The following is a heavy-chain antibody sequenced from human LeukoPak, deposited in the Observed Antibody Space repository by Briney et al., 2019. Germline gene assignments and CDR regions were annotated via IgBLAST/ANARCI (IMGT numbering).Heavy chain of an antibody. J-gene: IGHJ4*02. D-gene: IGHD3-22*01. CDR1: GFTFDDYA. CDR3: AKDISSSGYSVYYFDY. CDR2: ISWNSGSI. V-gene: IGHV3-9*01. Sequence: GGSLRLSCAASGFTFDDYAMHWVRQAPGKGLEWVSGISWNSGSIGYADSVKGRFTISRDNAKNSLYLQMNSLRAEDTALYYCAKDISSSGYSVYYFDYWGQGTLVTVSS.